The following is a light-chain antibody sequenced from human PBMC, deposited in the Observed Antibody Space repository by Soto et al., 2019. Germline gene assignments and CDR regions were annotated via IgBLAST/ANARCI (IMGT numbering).Light chain of an antibody. J-gene: IGKJ1*01. V-gene: IGKV1-39*01. CDR3: QQSYSNPGGT. CDR1: QSISSY. Sequence: DIQMTRSPSSLSASVGDRVTITCRASQSISSYLNWYQQKPGKAPKLLIYAASSLQSGVPSRFSGSGSGTDFTLTISSLQPEDFATYYCQQSYSNPGGTLGQGTKVEIK. CDR2: AAS.